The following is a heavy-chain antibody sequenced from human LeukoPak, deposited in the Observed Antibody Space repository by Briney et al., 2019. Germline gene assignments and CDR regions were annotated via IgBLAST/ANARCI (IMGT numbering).Heavy chain of an antibody. CDR2: INADNGNT. Sequence: ASVKVSRKASGYTFTSYAIHWVRQAPGQGLEWTGWINADNGNTQYSQNFQDRVTITADTSARTAYMELSSLTSEDTAVYYCARDSTVGYFDYWGQGTLVTVSS. CDR3: ARDSTVGYFDY. J-gene: IGHJ4*02. V-gene: IGHV1-3*01. D-gene: IGHD4-23*01. CDR1: GYTFTSYA.